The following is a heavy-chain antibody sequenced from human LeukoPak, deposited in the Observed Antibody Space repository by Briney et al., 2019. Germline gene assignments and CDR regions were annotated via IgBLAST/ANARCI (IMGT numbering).Heavy chain of an antibody. V-gene: IGHV3-21*01. CDR2: ISSSSSYI. Sequence: PGGSLRLSCAASGFTFSSYSMNWDRQAPGRGLEWVSSISSSSSYIYYADSVKGRFTISRDNAKNSLYLQMNSLRAEDTAVYYCARGENNYGYYYFDYWGQGTLVTVSS. J-gene: IGHJ4*02. D-gene: IGHD5-18*01. CDR1: GFTFSSYS. CDR3: ARGENNYGYYYFDY.